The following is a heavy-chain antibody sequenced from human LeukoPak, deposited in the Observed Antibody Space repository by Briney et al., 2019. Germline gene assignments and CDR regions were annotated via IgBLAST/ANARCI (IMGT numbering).Heavy chain of an antibody. D-gene: IGHD6-19*01. V-gene: IGHV3-23*01. CDR1: GFSFSTYA. CDR2: ISSSGGTT. CDR3: ARMGSGWDAFDI. Sequence: PGGSLRLSCATSGFSFSTYAMNWVRQAPGKGLEWVSAISSSGGTTYYADSVKGRFTISRENAKNSLYLQMNSLRAGDTAVYYCARMGSGWDAFDIWGQGTMVTVSS. J-gene: IGHJ3*02.